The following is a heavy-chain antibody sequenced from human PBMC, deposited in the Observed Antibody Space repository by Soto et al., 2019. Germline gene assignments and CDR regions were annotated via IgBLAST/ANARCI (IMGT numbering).Heavy chain of an antibody. CDR3: AKDRYSSGWYVSAFDI. V-gene: IGHV3-23*01. J-gene: IGHJ3*02. CDR1: GFTFSSYA. Sequence: EVQLLESGGGLVQPGGSLRLSCAASGFTFSSYAMSWVRQAPGKGLEWVSAISGSGGSTYYADSVKGRFTISRDNSKNTLYLQMNSLRAEDTAVYYCAKDRYSSGWYVSAFDIWGQGTMVTVSS. D-gene: IGHD6-19*01. CDR2: ISGSGGST.